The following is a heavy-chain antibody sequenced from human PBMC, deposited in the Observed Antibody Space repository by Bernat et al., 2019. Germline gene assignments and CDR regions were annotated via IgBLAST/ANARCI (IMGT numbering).Heavy chain of an antibody. Sequence: QVQLVESGGGVVQPGRSLRLSCAASGFTFSSYGMHWVRQAPGKGLEWVAVISYDGSNKYYADSVKGRFTISRDNSKNTLYLQMNSLRAEDTAGYYCAKGRSSSADYWGQGTLVTVSS. J-gene: IGHJ4*02. CDR2: ISYDGSNK. D-gene: IGHD6-6*01. CDR3: AKGRSSSADY. CDR1: GFTFSSYG. V-gene: IGHV3-30*18.